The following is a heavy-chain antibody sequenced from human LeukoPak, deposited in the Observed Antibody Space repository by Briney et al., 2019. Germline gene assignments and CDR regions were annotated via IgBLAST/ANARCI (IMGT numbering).Heavy chain of an antibody. J-gene: IGHJ4*02. D-gene: IGHD3-10*01. Sequence: SETLSLTCTVSGGSVSSGSYYWSWIRQPPGKGLEWIGYIYHSGSTNYNPSLKSRVTISVDTSKNQFSLKLSSVTAADTAVYYCARALMVRGVITYYYFDYWGQGTLVTVSS. V-gene: IGHV4-61*01. CDR2: IYHSGST. CDR3: ARALMVRGVITYYYFDY. CDR1: GGSVSSGSYY.